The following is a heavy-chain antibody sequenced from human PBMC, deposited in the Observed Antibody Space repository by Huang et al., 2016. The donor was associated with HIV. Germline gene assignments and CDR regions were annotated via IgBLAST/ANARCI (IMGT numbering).Heavy chain of an antibody. J-gene: IGHJ4*02. Sequence: EVQLVESGGGLVQPGGSLRLSCAASGFTLSAYWMSWVRQAPGKGLEGVANIRQDESEKYYVDSVKGRFTISRDNAKNSLYLQMNSLRAEDTAVYYCATGLGSFDYWGQGSLVTVSS. CDR2: IRQDESEK. V-gene: IGHV3-7*01. D-gene: IGHD7-27*01. CDR1: GFTLSAYW. CDR3: ATGLGSFDY.